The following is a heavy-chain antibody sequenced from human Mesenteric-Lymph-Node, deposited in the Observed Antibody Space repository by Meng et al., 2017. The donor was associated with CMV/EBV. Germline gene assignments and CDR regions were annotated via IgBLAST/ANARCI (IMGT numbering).Heavy chain of an antibody. J-gene: IGHJ6*02. Sequence: SVKVSSKASGDTFSRYAISWVRLAPGQGLEWMGGIIPNFGTPDYAQKFQGRVTITTDESTSTAYMELNSLRSEDTAVYYCAREVYNSGELTWDYYGLDIWGQGTTVTVSS. CDR3: AREVYNSGELTWDYYGLDI. D-gene: IGHD7-27*01. CDR1: GDTFSRYA. CDR2: IIPNFGTP. V-gene: IGHV1-69*05.